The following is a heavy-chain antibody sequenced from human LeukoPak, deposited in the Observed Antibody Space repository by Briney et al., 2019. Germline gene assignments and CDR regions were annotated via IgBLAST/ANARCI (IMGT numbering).Heavy chain of an antibody. J-gene: IGHJ4*02. Sequence: PGGSLRLSCTASGFTFGDFAMSWFRQAPGKGLEWVGFIRSKPYGGAIEYAASVRGRFIISRDDSKSIAYLQMNSLKTEDTAVYYCTRGRTVAGTLSYWGQGTLVTVSS. CDR1: GFTFGDFA. CDR3: TRGRTVAGTLSY. D-gene: IGHD6-19*01. CDR2: IRSKPYGGAI. V-gene: IGHV3-49*03.